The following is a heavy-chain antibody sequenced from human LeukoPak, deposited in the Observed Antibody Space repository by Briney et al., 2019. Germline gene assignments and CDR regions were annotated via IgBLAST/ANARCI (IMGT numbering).Heavy chain of an antibody. V-gene: IGHV3-30*03. Sequence: GGSLRLSCVVSGFTFRTYAMHWVRQAPGKGLEWVAVVSYDGSNKYYADSVKGRFTISRDNSKNTLYLQMNSLRAEDTAVYYCARDQDRSVVPLYYFQYWGQGTLVTVSS. CDR1: GFTFRTYA. CDR2: VSYDGSNK. D-gene: IGHD2-15*01. CDR3: ARDQDRSVVPLYYFQY. J-gene: IGHJ4*02.